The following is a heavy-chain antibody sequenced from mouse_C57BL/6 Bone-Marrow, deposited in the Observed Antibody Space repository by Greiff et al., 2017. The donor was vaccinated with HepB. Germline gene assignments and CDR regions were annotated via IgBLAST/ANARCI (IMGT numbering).Heavy chain of an antibody. D-gene: IGHD2-1*01. CDR3: ARDGNYVD. J-gene: IGHJ2*01. V-gene: IGHV1-76*01. CDR2: IYPGSGNT. Sequence: QVQLQQSGAELVRPGASVKLSCKASGYTFTDYYINWVKQRPGQGLEWIARIYPGSGNTYYNEKFKGKATLTAEKSSSTAYMQLSSLTSEDSAVYFCARDGNYVDWGQGTTLTVSS. CDR1: GYTFTDYY.